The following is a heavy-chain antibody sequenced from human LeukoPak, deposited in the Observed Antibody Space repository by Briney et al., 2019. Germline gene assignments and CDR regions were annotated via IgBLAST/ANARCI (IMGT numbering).Heavy chain of an antibody. CDR2: ISGSGGST. V-gene: IGHV3-23*01. CDR3: AKDRDPRNTDAFDI. Sequence: PGGSRRLSWAASEFTFSSDAMSWVRPAPEKGREWVSAISGSGGSTYYADSVKGRFTISRDNSKNTLYLQMNSLRAEDTAVYYCAKDRDPRNTDAFDIWGQGTMVTVSS. J-gene: IGHJ3*02. CDR1: EFTFSSDA.